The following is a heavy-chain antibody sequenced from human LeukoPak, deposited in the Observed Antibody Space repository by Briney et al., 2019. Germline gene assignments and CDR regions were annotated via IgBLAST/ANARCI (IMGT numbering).Heavy chain of an antibody. Sequence: GGSLRLSCAASGFTFSSYAMSWVRQAPGKGLEWVSAISGSGGSTYYADSVKGRFTISRDNSKNTLNLQMNSLRAEDTAVYYCAKDLGYSSSWYSRFSYYYYGMDVWGQGTTVTVSS. CDR3: AKDLGYSSSWYSRFSYYYYGMDV. V-gene: IGHV3-23*01. CDR1: GFTFSSYA. D-gene: IGHD6-13*01. J-gene: IGHJ6*02. CDR2: ISGSGGST.